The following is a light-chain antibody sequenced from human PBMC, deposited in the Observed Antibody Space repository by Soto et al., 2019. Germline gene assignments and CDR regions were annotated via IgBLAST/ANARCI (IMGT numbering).Light chain of an antibody. CDR3: QQYNNWPPLT. CDR2: GAS. Sequence: EIVMTQSPATLSESPGERATLSCRASQSVSSNLAWYKQKPGQAPRLLIYGASTRATGIPARFSGSGSGTEFTLTISSLQSEDFAVYYCQQYNNWPPLTFGGGTKVEIK. CDR1: QSVSSN. V-gene: IGKV3-15*01. J-gene: IGKJ4*01.